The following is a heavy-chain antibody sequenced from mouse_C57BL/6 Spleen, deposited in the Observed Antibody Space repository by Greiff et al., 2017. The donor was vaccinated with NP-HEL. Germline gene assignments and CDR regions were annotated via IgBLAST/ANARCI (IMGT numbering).Heavy chain of an antibody. CDR3: ARWGGYSYYYAMDY. D-gene: IGHD2-3*01. Sequence: VQLQQPGAELVRPGSSVKLSCKASGYTFTSYWMHWVKQRPGQGLEWIGNIYPSDSETHYNQKFKGKATLTVDKSSSTAYMQLSSLTSEDSAVYYCARWGGYSYYYAMDYWGQGTSVTVSS. CDR1: GYTFTSYW. CDR2: IYPSDSET. J-gene: IGHJ4*01. V-gene: IGHV1-61*01.